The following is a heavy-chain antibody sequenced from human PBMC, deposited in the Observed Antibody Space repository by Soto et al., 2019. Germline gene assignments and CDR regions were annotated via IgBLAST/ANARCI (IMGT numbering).Heavy chain of an antibody. J-gene: IGHJ4*02. D-gene: IGHD3-3*01. CDR2: ISGSGGST. V-gene: IGHV3-23*01. Sequence: GGSLRLSCAASGFTFSSYTMSWVRQVPGKGLEWVSAISGSGGSTYYADSVKGRFTISRDISKNTLYLQMNSLRAEDTAIYYCAKSFYDFWSGYQYWGQGTLVTVSS. CDR1: GFTFSSYT. CDR3: AKSFYDFWSGYQY.